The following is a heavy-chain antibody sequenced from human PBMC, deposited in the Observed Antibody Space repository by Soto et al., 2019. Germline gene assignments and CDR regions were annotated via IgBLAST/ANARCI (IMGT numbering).Heavy chain of an antibody. D-gene: IGHD6-6*01. Sequence: SETLSLTCTVSGGSVSSRSYYWSWIRQPPGKGLEWIGYIYYSGSTNYNPSLKSRVTISVDTSKNQFSLKLSSVTAADTAVYYCARDYSYSSSSPYYYYGMDVWGQGTTVTV. V-gene: IGHV4-61*01. J-gene: IGHJ6*02. CDR3: ARDYSYSSSSPYYYYGMDV. CDR2: IYYSGST. CDR1: GGSVSSRSYY.